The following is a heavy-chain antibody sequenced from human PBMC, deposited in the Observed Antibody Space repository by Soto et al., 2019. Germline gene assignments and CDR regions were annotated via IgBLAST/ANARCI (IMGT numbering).Heavy chain of an antibody. CDR2: TYYRSKWYN. V-gene: IGHV6-1*01. CDR3: ARGLGSSLERVDYYYMDV. CDR1: GDSVSSNSAA. Sequence: SQTLSLTCAISGDSVSSNSAAWNWIRQSPSRSLEWLGRTYYRSKWYNDYAVSVKSRITINPDTSKNQFSLQLNSVTPEDTAVYYCARGLGSSLERVDYYYMDVWGKGTTVTV. J-gene: IGHJ6*03. D-gene: IGHD6-13*01.